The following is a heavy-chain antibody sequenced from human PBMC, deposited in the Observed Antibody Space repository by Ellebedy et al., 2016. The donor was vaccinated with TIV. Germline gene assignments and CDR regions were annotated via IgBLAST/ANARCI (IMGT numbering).Heavy chain of an antibody. J-gene: IGHJ4*02. CDR3: ATDHLPGGIAVAGHY. V-gene: IGHV3-30*01. CDR1: GFTFSSYA. CDR2: ISYAGSNK. D-gene: IGHD6-19*01. Sequence: GESLKISCAAPGFTFSSYAMHGDRQAPGKGLEWVAVISYAGSNKYYEDSVKGRFTISRDNSKNTLYLQMNSLRAEDTAVYYCATDHLPGGIAVAGHYWGQGTLVTVSS.